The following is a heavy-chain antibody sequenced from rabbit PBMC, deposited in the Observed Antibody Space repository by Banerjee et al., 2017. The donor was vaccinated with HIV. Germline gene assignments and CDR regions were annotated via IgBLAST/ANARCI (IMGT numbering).Heavy chain of an antibody. D-gene: IGHD6-1*01. CDR1: GFSFSSSYY. CDR3: ARDEYSYGYAGYGDTTVDIMGYYFNL. J-gene: IGHJ4*01. Sequence: QSLEESGGDLVKPGASLTLTCTASGFSFSSSYYMCWVRQAPGKGLEWIACIYGGSSGSTYYASWAKGRFTISKTSSTTVTLQMTSLTAADTATYFCARDEYSYGYAGYGDTTVDIMGYYFNLWGPGTLVTVS. CDR2: IYGGSSGST. V-gene: IGHV1S40*01.